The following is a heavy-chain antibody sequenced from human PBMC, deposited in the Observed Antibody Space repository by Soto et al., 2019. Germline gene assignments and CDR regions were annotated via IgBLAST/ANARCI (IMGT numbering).Heavy chain of an antibody. Sequence: ASETLSLTCTVSGGSISSSIYYWGWIRHPPGKGLEWIGSIYYSGITYYNPSLKSRVTISVDTSKNQFSLKLSSVTAADTAVYYCAGANYDILTGYYNWFDPWGQGTLVTVSS. CDR1: GGSISSSIYY. CDR2: IYYSGIT. J-gene: IGHJ5*02. V-gene: IGHV4-39*01. D-gene: IGHD3-9*01. CDR3: AGANYDILTGYYNWFDP.